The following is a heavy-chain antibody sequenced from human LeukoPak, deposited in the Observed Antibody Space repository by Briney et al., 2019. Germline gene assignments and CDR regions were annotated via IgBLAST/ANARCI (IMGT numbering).Heavy chain of an antibody. V-gene: IGHV1-24*01. Sequence: ASVKVSCKVSGYTLTELSTHWVRQAPGKGLEWMGGFDPEDGERIYAQKFQDRVTMAEDTSTDTAYMELRSLRSEDTAMYYCATALRLEALDLWGHGTMVTVSS. CDR1: GYTLTELS. D-gene: IGHD3-16*01. CDR2: FDPEDGER. J-gene: IGHJ3*01. CDR3: ATALRLEALDL.